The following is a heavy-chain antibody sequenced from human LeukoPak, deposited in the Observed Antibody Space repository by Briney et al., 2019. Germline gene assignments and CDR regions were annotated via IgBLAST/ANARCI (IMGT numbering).Heavy chain of an antibody. V-gene: IGHV3-30*02. CDR2: IVNDGSAK. Sequence: GGSLRLSCAASGFTFSHNGMHWVRQAPGKGLEWVAFIVNDGSAKHLADSVKGRFTISRDNPQNMLYLQMDSLRGEDTALYYCAKDLHSGASCYWGQGAQVTVSS. CDR3: AKDLHSGASCY. CDR1: GFTFSHNG. D-gene: IGHD6-6*01. J-gene: IGHJ4*02.